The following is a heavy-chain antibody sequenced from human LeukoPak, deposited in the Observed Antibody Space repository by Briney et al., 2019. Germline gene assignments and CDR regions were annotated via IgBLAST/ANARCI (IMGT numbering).Heavy chain of an antibody. V-gene: IGHV3-23*01. CDR1: GFTFSSFA. CDR3: AKHRYSNGWDYFDY. CDR2: ISGSGGST. J-gene: IGHJ4*02. D-gene: IGHD6-19*01. Sequence: PGGSLRLSCAASGFTFSSFAMSWVRQAPGKGLEWVLVISGSGGSTYYADSVKGRFTISRDNSKNTLYLQMYSLRAEDTAIYYCAKHRYSNGWDYFDYWGQGTLVTVSS.